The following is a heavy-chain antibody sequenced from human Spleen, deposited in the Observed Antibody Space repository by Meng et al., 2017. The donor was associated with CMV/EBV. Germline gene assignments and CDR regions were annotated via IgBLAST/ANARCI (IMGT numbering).Heavy chain of an antibody. CDR1: GGTFSSYT. CDR3: ALDDTSGFYPGDY. CDR2: IFKGRR. J-gene: IGHJ4*02. Sequence: ASVKVSCKASGGTFSSYTISWVRQAPGQGLEWLGRIFKGRRDYAQSLQGRVTLTTDTSTGTAYMELSRLTSADTAIYYCALDDTSGFYPGDYWGQGTLVTVSS. V-gene: IGHV1-18*01. D-gene: IGHD3-22*01.